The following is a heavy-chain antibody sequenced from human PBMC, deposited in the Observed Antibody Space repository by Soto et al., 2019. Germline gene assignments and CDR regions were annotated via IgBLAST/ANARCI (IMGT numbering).Heavy chain of an antibody. Sequence: SETLSLTCTVSGGSVSSGDYYWSWIRQDPGKGLEWIGYIRYSGNTYYKPSLKSRLTISVDTSKNQFSLNLSSVTAADTAVYYCARAFCSGNICYSFDDWGQRSLDTVSS. J-gene: IGHJ4*02. V-gene: IGHV4-31*03. CDR3: ARAFCSGNICYSFDD. D-gene: IGHD2-15*01. CDR1: GGSVSSGDYY. CDR2: IRYSGNT.